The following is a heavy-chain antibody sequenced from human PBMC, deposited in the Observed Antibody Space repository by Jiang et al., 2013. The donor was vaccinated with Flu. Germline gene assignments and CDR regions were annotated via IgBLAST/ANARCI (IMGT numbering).Heavy chain of an antibody. Sequence: GAEVKKPGESLKISCKGSGYSFTSYWIGWVRQMPGKGLEWMGIIYPGDSDTRYSPSFQGQVTISADKSISTAYLQWSSLKASDTAMYYCARLGDSRGYSGYGPDFDYWGQGTLVTVSS. CDR1: GYSFTSYW. CDR3: ARLGDSRGYSGYGPDFDY. J-gene: IGHJ4*02. V-gene: IGHV5-51*01. D-gene: IGHD5-12*01. CDR2: IYPGDSDT.